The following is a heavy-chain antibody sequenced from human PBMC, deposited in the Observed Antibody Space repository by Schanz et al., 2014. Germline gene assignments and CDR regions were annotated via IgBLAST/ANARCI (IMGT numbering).Heavy chain of an antibody. CDR3: ARALGHFDSVTGSYNIRWLHP. V-gene: IGHV1-69*08. Sequence: QVHLVQSGAEVKKPGSSVKVSCKVSGDTFSRFSISWVRQAPGQGLEWMGRIIPIIVTSNYAQKFQGRVTITADESTTTAYMELNSLTSEDTAIYYCARALGHFDSVTGSYNIRWLHPWGQGSLVTVSS. D-gene: IGHD3-9*01. CDR1: GDTFSRFS. J-gene: IGHJ5*02. CDR2: IIPIIVTS.